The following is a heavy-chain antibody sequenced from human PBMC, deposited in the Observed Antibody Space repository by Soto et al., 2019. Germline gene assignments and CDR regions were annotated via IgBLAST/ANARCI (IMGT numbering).Heavy chain of an antibody. D-gene: IGHD3-16*01. CDR2: INAADGHT. V-gene: IGHV1-3*05. Sequence: QVQLVQSGAEEKKPGASVKVSCKASGYTFVSYAIHWMRQAPGQRPEWMGWINAADGHTSSSRNFQGRLTISRDTSASTVYMELTRLRSEDTAVYWCAIDLLGDIPTIIDYWGQGTLVTVSS. CDR3: AIDLLGDIPTIIDY. J-gene: IGHJ4*02. CDR1: GYTFVSYA.